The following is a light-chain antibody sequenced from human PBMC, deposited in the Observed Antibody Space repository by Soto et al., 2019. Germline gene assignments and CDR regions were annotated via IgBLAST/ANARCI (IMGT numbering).Light chain of an antibody. CDR2: DAS. Sequence: TQSPGTLSLSPGERATLSCRASQSVSSSYLAWYQQKPGLAPRLLIYDASSRATGIPDRFSGSGSGTDFTLTISRLEPEDFAVYYCQQYGSSPLTFGGGTKVDI. V-gene: IGKV3D-20*01. CDR3: QQYGSSPLT. J-gene: IGKJ4*01. CDR1: QSVSSSY.